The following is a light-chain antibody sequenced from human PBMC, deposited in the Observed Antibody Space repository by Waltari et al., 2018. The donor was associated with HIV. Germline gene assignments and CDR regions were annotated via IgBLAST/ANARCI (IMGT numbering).Light chain of an antibody. CDR2: RNN. CDR3: AAWEDSLSGFYV. J-gene: IGLJ1*01. Sequence: QSVLTQPPSASGTPGQRVPIRCSGSSFNIGSNFVYWYQQLPGAAPKLLIYRNNQRPSGCPDRFEGSKYGASASLAIRGLRSEDEADYYCAAWEDSLSGFYVVGTGTKVTVL. V-gene: IGLV1-47*01. CDR1: SFNIGSNF.